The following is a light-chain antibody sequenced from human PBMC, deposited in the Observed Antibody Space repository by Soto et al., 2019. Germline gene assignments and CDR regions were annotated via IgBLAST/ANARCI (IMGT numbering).Light chain of an antibody. V-gene: IGKV1-39*01. CDR2: DAS. CDR3: QQGFSAPPWT. J-gene: IGKJ1*01. CDR1: QSINNY. Sequence: DIQMTQSPSSLSASVGDRVTITCRSIQSINNYLNWYQQKPGRAPKLLIYDASSLQGGVPSRFSGSGSGTDFTLTISSLQPEDLAAYYCQQGFSAPPWTFGQGTKV.